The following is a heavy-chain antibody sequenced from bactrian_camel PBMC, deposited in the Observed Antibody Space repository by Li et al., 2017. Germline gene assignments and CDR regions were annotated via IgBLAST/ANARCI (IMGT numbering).Heavy chain of an antibody. V-gene: IGHV3S60*01. J-gene: IGHJ6*01. CDR2: ISSDGST. Sequence: VQLVESGGGSVQAGETLRLSCTASGFTFDDSDMDWYRQAPGKECELVSSISSDGSTYYADSVKGRFTISRDNAKNTVYLQMNSLKPEDTAVYYCAADLLGVSWYKAFGYWGQGTQVTVS. CDR1: GFTFDDSD. D-gene: IGHD3*01. CDR3: AADLLGVSWYKAFGY.